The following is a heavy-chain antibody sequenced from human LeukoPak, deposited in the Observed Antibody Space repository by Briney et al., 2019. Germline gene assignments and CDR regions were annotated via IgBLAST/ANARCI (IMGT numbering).Heavy chain of an antibody. D-gene: IGHD3-16*01. CDR3: ARHPGGENTQFDY. J-gene: IGHJ4*02. CDR2: IYYPGST. V-gene: IGHV4-59*08. CDR1: GGSIRNYY. Sequence: TSETLSLTCTVSGGSIRNYYGIWIRQPPGEGREWVDYIYYPGSTHYTPSLQSPVTISIHPSKTQSSLKLRSVTAADTAVYYCARHPGGENTQFDYWGQGTLVTVSS.